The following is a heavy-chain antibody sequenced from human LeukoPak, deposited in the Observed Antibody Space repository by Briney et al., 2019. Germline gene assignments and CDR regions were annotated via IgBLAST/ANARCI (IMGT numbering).Heavy chain of an antibody. CDR1: GYSFMTYW. J-gene: IGHJ4*02. V-gene: IGHV5-51*01. CDR3: ARLSMIDTFDI. D-gene: IGHD3-22*01. CDR2: IYPGDSDT. Sequence: GESLKVSCQASGYSFMTYWIGWVRQMPGKGLEWMAIIYPGDSDTEYSPSFQDQVTISADKSINTAYLHWRSLKASDTAMYYCARLSMIDTFDIWGQGTLVTVSS.